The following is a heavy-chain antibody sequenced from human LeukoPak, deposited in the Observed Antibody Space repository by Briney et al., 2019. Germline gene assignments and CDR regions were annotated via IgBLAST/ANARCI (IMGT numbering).Heavy chain of an antibody. CDR2: INPNSGGT. CDR1: GYIYTGYY. CDR3: ARWEGILAFDYYYYMDV. V-gene: IGHV1-2*06. Sequence: ASVKVSCRASGYIYTGYYMHWVRQAPGQGLEWMGRINPNSGGTNYAQKFQGRVTMTRDTSISTAYMELSRLRSDDAAVYYCARWEGILAFDYYYYMDVWGKGTTVTVSS. D-gene: IGHD3-9*01. J-gene: IGHJ6*03.